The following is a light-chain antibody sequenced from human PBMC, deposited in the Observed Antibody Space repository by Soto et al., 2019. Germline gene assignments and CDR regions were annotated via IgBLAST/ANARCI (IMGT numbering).Light chain of an antibody. Sequence: NFMLTQPHSVSESPGKTVIISCTRSSGSIASNYVQWYQQRPGSAPTIVIYEDNQRPSGVPDRFSGSVDSSSNSASLTISGLKREEGADYYCLSYERNMVVCGGGTKLPVL. CDR1: SGSIASNY. CDR2: EDN. J-gene: IGLJ3*02. V-gene: IGLV6-57*03. CDR3: LSYERNMVV.